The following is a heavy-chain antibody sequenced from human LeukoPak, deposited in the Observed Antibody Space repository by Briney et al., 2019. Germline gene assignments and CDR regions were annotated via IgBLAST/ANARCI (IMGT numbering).Heavy chain of an antibody. CDR1: GFTLSSYA. CDR3: AKGKIRWMYYFDY. Sequence: GGSLRLSCAASGFTLSSYAMSWVRQAPGKGLEWVSAISGSGGSTYYADSVKGRFTISRDNSKNTLYLQMNSLRAEDTAVYYCAKGKIRWMYYFDYWGQGTLVTVSS. D-gene: IGHD4-23*01. J-gene: IGHJ4*02. V-gene: IGHV3-23*01. CDR2: ISGSGGST.